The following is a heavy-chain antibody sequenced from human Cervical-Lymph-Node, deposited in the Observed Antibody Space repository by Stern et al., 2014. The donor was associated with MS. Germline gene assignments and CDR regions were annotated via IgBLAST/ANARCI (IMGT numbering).Heavy chain of an antibody. D-gene: IGHD3-3*01. J-gene: IGHJ3*02. CDR3: ARGPKFGAFDI. CDR2: INPKSGGT. CDR1: GYTFTGSF. V-gene: IGHV1-2*06. Sequence: VQLEEAGAEVKKPGASVKVSCKTSGYTFTGSFMYWVRQAPGQGLEWMGRINPKSGGTDYAEKFEGRLTLTRDTSISTAYMEVSRLTSDDTAVYYCARGPKFGAFDIWGQGTMVTISA.